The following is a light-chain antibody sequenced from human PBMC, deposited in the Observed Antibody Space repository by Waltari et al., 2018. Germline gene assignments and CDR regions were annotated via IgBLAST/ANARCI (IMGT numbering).Light chain of an antibody. CDR2: GNS. V-gene: IGLV1-40*01. J-gene: IGLJ2*01. CDR1: SSNIGAGYD. CDR3: QSYDSSLSGSV. Sequence: GAPGQRVTISCTGSSSNIGAGYDVHWYQQLPGTAPKLLIYGNSNRPSGVPDRFSGSKSGTSASLAITGLQAEDEADYYCQSYDSSLSGSVFGGGTKLTVL.